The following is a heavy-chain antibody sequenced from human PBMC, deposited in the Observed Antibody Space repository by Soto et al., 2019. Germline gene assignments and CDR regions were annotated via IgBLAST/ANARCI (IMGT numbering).Heavy chain of an antibody. D-gene: IGHD5-12*01. J-gene: IGHJ4*02. V-gene: IGHV1-69*01. CDR1: GGSFSNFV. CDR2: IIPNFGTT. CDR3: ARDVGGEATIRY. Sequence: QVHLVQSGAEVKKPGSSVKVSCKASGGSFSNFVISCVRQAPGQGLEWMGGIIPNFGTTNYAQKFQGKVTITADETTRTAYLELSGLTSEATSVYYCARDVGGEATIRYCGQGTLVTVSS.